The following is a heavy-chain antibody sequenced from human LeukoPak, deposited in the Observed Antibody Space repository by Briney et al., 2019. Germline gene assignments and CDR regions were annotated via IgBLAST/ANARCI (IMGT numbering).Heavy chain of an antibody. CDR3: ARDLRFLEWPYYYYYMDV. CDR1: GYTFTGYY. D-gene: IGHD3-3*01. J-gene: IGHJ6*03. CDR2: INPNSGGT. V-gene: IGHV1-2*02. Sequence: ASVKVSCKASGYTFTGYYMHWVRQAPGQGLEWMGWINPNSGGTNYAQKFQGRVTMTRDPSISTAYMELSRLRSDDTAVYYCARDLRFLEWPYYYYYMDVWGKGTTVTVSS.